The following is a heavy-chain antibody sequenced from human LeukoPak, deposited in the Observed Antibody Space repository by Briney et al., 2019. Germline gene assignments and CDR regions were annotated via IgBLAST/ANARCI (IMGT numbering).Heavy chain of an antibody. CDR3: ARDLSGGYYGSGSYLQPFDY. J-gene: IGHJ4*02. CDR1: GFSFSNYI. V-gene: IGHV3-48*01. Sequence: GGSLRLSCAASGFSFSNYIMSWVRQAPGKGLEWVASISGSSSSIYYADSVKGRFTISRDNSRNSLYLQMNSLRAEDTAVYYCARDLSGGYYGSGSYLQPFDYWGQGTLVTVSS. CDR2: ISGSSSSI. D-gene: IGHD3-10*01.